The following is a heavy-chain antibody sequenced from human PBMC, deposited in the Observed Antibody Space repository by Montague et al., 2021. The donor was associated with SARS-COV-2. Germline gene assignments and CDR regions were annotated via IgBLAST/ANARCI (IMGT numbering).Heavy chain of an antibody. CDR3: ARDPLDYGLWSSGSYDNAYYYYYGMDV. D-gene: IGHD3-10*01. V-gene: IGHV3-21*01. Sequence: SLRLSCAASGFTFSSYSMHWVRQAPGKGLEWVSSISSSSSYIYYADSVKGRFTISRDNAKNSLYLQMNSLRAEDTAVYYCARDPLDYGLWSSGSYDNAYYYYYGMDVWGQGTTVTVSS. CDR1: GFTFSSYS. CDR2: ISSSSSYI. J-gene: IGHJ6*02.